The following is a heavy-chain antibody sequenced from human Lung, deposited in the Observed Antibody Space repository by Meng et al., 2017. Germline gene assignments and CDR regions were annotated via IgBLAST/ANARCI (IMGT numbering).Heavy chain of an antibody. CDR1: GGSFSTHT. D-gene: IGHD1-14*01. Sequence: QVQLVQSGAEVKKPGSSVKVACKTAGGSFSTHTFSWVRQAPGQGLEWMGGLIAVFDKTKAAPRFQDRVTFTADESTSTAYMELSSLTFDDTAVYFCARGRRNEPLFYYWGQGTLVTVSS. CDR3: ARGRRNEPLFYY. CDR2: LIAVFDKT. J-gene: IGHJ4*02. V-gene: IGHV1-69*13.